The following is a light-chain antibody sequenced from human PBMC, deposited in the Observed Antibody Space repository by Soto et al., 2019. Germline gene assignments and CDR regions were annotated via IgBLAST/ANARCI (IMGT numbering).Light chain of an antibody. J-gene: IGKJ1*01. CDR3: HQTFSTRSWT. V-gene: IGKV1-39*01. CDR1: QSISSY. CDR2: AAS. Sequence: DIQMTQSPSSLSASVGDRVTITCRASQSISSYFNWYQQKPGKAPKLLIYAASSLQSGVPSRFSCSGSGTDFTLTISTLQPDDFATYYCHQTFSTRSWTFGQGTKVDIK.